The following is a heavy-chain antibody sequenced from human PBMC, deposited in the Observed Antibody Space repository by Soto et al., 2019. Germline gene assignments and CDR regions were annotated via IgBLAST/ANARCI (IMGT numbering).Heavy chain of an antibody. J-gene: IGHJ4*02. CDR1: GFTFSSYG. Sequence: QVQLVESGGGVVQPGRSLGLSCAASGFTFSSYGLHWVRQAPGKGLEWVAVIWYDGSNKYYADSVKGRFTISRDNSKNTLYLKMNSLRAEDTAMYYCARDLSGSGPDYWGQGTLVTVSS. V-gene: IGHV3-33*01. D-gene: IGHD3-10*01. CDR3: ARDLSGSGPDY. CDR2: IWYDGSNK.